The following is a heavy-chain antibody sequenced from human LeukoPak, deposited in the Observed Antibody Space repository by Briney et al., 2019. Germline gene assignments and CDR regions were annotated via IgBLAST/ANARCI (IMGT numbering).Heavy chain of an antibody. CDR1: GDSISSGSYY. CDR2: IYTSGST. J-gene: IGHJ5*02. V-gene: IGHV4-61*02. CDR3: ARDTSPAKGLLWFGELYHNWFDP. D-gene: IGHD3-10*01. Sequence: PSETLSLTCTVSGDSISSGSYYWNWIRQPAGKGLEWIGRIYTSGSTNYNPSLKSRVTMSVDTSKNQFSLKLSSVTAADTAVYYCARDTSPAKGLLWFGELYHNWFDPWGQGTLVTVSS.